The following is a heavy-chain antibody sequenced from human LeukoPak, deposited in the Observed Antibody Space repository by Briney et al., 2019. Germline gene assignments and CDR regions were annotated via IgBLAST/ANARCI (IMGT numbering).Heavy chain of an antibody. Sequence: SVKVSCKASGGTFSSYAISWVRQAPGQGLEWMGGIIPIFGTANYAQKFQGRVTITADESTSTAYMELSSLRSEDTAVYYCARDYRVVPAAMPENYYYYGMDVWGQGTTVTVSS. CDR1: GGTFSSYA. CDR2: IIPIFGTA. V-gene: IGHV1-69*13. CDR3: ARDYRVVPAAMPENYYYYGMDV. J-gene: IGHJ6*02. D-gene: IGHD2-2*01.